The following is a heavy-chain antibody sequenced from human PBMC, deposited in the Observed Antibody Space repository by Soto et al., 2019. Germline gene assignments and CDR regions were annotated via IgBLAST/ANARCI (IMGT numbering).Heavy chain of an antibody. J-gene: IGHJ6*02. CDR3: ARGSPSITMVRGVKYYYYGMDV. CDR1: GGSFSGYY. Sequence: SETLSLTCAVYGGSFSGYYWSWIRQPPGRGLEWSGEINHSGSTNYNPSLKSRVTISVDTSKNQFSLKLSSVTAADTAVYYCARGSPSITMVRGVKYYYYGMDVWGQGTTVTVS. D-gene: IGHD3-10*01. CDR2: INHSGST. V-gene: IGHV4-34*01.